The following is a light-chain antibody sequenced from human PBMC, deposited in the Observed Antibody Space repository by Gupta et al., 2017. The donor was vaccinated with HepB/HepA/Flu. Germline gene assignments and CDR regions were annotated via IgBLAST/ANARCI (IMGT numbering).Light chain of an antibody. Sequence: QLVLTQSPSASASLGASVKLTCTLSSGHSSYAIAWHQQQPEKGPRYLMKLNSDGSHSKGDGIPDRFSGSSSGAERYLTISSLQYEDEAEYYCQTWGTGIDVVFGGGTKLTVL. CDR3: QTWGTGIDVV. J-gene: IGLJ2*01. CDR2: LNSDGSH. V-gene: IGLV4-69*01. CDR1: SGHSSYA.